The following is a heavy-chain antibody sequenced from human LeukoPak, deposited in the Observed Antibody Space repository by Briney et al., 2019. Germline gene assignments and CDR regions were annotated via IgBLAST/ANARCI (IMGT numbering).Heavy chain of an antibody. V-gene: IGHV4-59*01. Sequence: SETLSLTCTVSDSSITGYYWSWIRQPPGKGLEWIGYIYDGGSTNYNPSLKSRVTISVDTSKSQFSLRLTSMTAADTAVYYCARGSVTPDAGYWGQGTLVTVSS. D-gene: IGHD4-17*01. CDR1: DSSITGYY. J-gene: IGHJ4*02. CDR3: ARGSVTPDAGY. CDR2: IYDGGST.